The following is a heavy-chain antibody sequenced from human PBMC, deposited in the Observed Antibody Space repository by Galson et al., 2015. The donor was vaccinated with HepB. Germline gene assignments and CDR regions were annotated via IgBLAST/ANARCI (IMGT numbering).Heavy chain of an antibody. J-gene: IGHJ4*02. CDR2: ISGSGGST. D-gene: IGHD6-19*01. Sequence: SLRLSCAASGFTFSSYAMSWVRQAPGKGLEWVSAISGSGGSTYYADSVKGRVTISRDNSKNTLYLQMNSLRAEDTAVYYCAKGHSSGWYYFDYWGQGTLVTVSS. V-gene: IGHV3-23*01. CDR3: AKGHSSGWYYFDY. CDR1: GFTFSSYA.